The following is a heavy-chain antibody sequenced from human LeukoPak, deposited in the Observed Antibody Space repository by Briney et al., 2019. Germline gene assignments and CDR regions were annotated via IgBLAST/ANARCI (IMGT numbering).Heavy chain of an antibody. CDR3: ARGPQWRGDYYYMDV. Sequence: ASVKVSCKASGYSFTNFDINWVRPATRQGRGWMGWMNPNSGNKGYAQKFQGRVTMTMNTSITTAYMELSSLRSEDTAVYYCARGPQWRGDYYYMDVWGRGTTVTVSS. V-gene: IGHV1-8*01. D-gene: IGHD6-19*01. J-gene: IGHJ6*03. CDR1: GYSFTNFD. CDR2: MNPNSGNK.